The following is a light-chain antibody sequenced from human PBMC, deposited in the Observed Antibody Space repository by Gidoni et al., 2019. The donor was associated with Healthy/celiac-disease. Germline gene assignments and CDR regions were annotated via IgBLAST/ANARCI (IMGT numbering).Light chain of an antibody. Sequence: SLTVSPGGTVPLTCGSSTGGVTSGHYPYWFQQKPGQAPRTLLYDATNKHSWTPARFSGSLLGGKAALTLSGAQPEDEAEYYCLLSYSRTWVFGGGTKLTVL. CDR2: DAT. CDR3: LLSYSRTWV. CDR1: TGGVTSGHY. V-gene: IGLV7-46*01. J-gene: IGLJ3*02.